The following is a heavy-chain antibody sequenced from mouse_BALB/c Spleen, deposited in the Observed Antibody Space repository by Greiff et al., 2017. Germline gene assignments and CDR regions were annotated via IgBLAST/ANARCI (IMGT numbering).Heavy chain of an antibody. V-gene: IGHV1-54*01. Sequence: QVQLKESGAELVRPGTSVKVSWKASGYAFTNYLIEWVKQRPGQGLEWIGVINPGSGGTNYNEKFKGKATLTADKSSSTAYMQLSSLTSDDSAVYFCARRDYYGSTHAMDYWGQGTSVTVSS. CDR3: ARRDYYGSTHAMDY. D-gene: IGHD1-1*01. J-gene: IGHJ4*01. CDR2: INPGSGGT. CDR1: GYAFTNYL.